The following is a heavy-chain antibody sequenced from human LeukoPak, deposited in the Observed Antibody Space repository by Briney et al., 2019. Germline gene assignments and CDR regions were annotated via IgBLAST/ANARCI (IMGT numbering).Heavy chain of an antibody. CDR1: GFTFSRYG. CDR3: ARSREWELMSSFDS. CDR2: ISYDGSQT. Sequence: GGSLRLSCAASGFTFSRYGMHWVRQAPGKGLECVALISYDGSQTYYTDSVRGRFTISRDNSKDTVDLHMSSLRLDDTAVYYCARSREWELMSSFDSWGQGTLVTVSS. V-gene: IGHV3-30*03. J-gene: IGHJ4*02. D-gene: IGHD1-26*01.